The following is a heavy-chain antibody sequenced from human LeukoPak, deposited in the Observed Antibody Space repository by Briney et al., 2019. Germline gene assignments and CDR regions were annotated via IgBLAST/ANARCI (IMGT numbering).Heavy chain of an antibody. CDR3: VRVTFPSFDY. V-gene: IGHV3-21*01. CDR2: INSSSSNT. Sequence: KPGGSLRLSCAASGFTFSSYSMSWVREAPGKGGEWGSSINSSSSNTYYADSVKGRSTISRDNAKNSLYLQMNSLRAEDTAVYYCVRVTFPSFDYWGQGTLVTVSS. D-gene: IGHD2/OR15-2a*01. CDR1: GFTFSSYS. J-gene: IGHJ4*02.